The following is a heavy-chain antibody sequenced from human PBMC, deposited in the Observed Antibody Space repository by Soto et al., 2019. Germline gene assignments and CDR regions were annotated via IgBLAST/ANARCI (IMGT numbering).Heavy chain of an antibody. Sequence: QVQRQESGPGLVKPSQTLSLTCAVSGGSISSGGAYYWSWIRQSPGKGLEWIAYIHYSGSTYYNSSLKSRVTMSVDTAKNQFSLKVSSVTAADTAVYYCARSPKGLGNFDYWGQGTLVTVSS. CDR1: GGSISSGGAYY. V-gene: IGHV4-30-4*01. CDR2: IHYSGST. D-gene: IGHD3-10*01. J-gene: IGHJ4*02. CDR3: ARSPKGLGNFDY.